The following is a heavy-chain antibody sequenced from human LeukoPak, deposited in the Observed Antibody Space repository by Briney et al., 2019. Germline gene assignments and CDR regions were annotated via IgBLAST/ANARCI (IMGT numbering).Heavy chain of an antibody. Sequence: PSETLSLTCSVSDGSISSYYWTWIRQPPGRGLEWIAYIYYSGSTNYNPSLKSRVTISVDTSKNQFSLKLSSVTAADTAVYYCARGLNDSSGYYYVLFDYWGQGTLVTVSS. CDR3: ARGLNDSSGYYYVLFDY. CDR2: IYYSGST. D-gene: IGHD3-22*01. V-gene: IGHV4-59*12. CDR1: DGSISSYY. J-gene: IGHJ4*02.